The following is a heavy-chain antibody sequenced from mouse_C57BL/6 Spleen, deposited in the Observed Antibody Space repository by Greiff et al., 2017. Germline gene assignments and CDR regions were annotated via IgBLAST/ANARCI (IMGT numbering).Heavy chain of an antibody. CDR2: INPSTGGT. CDR1: GYSFTGYY. Sequence: VQLQQSGPELVKPGASVKISCKASGYSFTGYYMNWVKQSPEQSLEWIGEINPSTGGTTYNQKFKAKATLTVDKSSSTAYMQLKSLTSEDSAVYYCARSVGFFDYWGQGTTLTVSS. CDR3: ARSVGFFDY. V-gene: IGHV1-42*01. J-gene: IGHJ2*01.